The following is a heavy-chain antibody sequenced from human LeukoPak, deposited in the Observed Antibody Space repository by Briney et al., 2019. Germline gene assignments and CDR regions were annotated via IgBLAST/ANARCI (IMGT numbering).Heavy chain of an antibody. CDR2: INSDGSST. D-gene: IGHD3-9*01. J-gene: IGHJ4*02. Sequence: GGSLRLSCAASGFTFSSYWMHWVRQAPGKGLVWVSHINSDGSSTTYADSVKGRFTISRDNAKNTLYLQMNSLRAEDTAVYYCARAGRGLRYFDWLTYDYWGLGTLVTVSS. CDR3: ARAGRGLRYFDWLTYDY. V-gene: IGHV3-74*01. CDR1: GFTFSSYW.